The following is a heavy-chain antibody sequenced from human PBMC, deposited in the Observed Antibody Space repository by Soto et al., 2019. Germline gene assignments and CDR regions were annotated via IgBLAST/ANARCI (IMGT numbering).Heavy chain of an antibody. J-gene: IGHJ5*02. CDR2: IWYDGSNK. CDR3: AKEHSSSSFFWFDP. D-gene: IGHD6-6*01. Sequence: QVQLVESGGGVVQPGRSLRLSCAASGFTFSDYGMQWVRQAPGKGLEWVAAIWYDGSNKYYADSVKGRFTISRDNSKNTLYLQMNSLRAEDTAVYYCAKEHSSSSFFWFDPWGQGTLVTVSS. CDR1: GFTFSDYG. V-gene: IGHV3-33*06.